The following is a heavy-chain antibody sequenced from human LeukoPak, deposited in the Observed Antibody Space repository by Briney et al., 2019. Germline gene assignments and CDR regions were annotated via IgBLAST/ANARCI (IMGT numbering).Heavy chain of an antibody. CDR2: INHSGST. CDR1: GGSFSDYY. Sequence: SETLSLTCAVYGGSFSDYYWSWIRQPPGKGLEWIGEINHSGSTNYNPSLKSRVTISVDTSKNQFSLKLSSVTAADTAVYSCARGSSLPGDIVVVPAAQGYYYYMDVWGKGTTVTVSS. V-gene: IGHV4-34*01. CDR3: ARGSSLPGDIVVVPAAQGYYYYMDV. J-gene: IGHJ6*03. D-gene: IGHD2-2*01.